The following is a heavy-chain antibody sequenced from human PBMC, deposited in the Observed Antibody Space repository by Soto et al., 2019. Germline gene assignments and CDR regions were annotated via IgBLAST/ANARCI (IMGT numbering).Heavy chain of an antibody. CDR3: ARGSQGLLWFGDPLYGMDV. CDR1: GFTVSSNF. V-gene: IGHV3-66*01. J-gene: IGHJ6*02. D-gene: IGHD3-10*01. CDR2: IYSDGST. Sequence: GGSLRLSCAASGFTVSSNFMSWVRQAPGKGLEWVSIIYSDGSTYYADSVKGRFTISRENAKNSLYLQMNSLRAGDTAVYYCARGSQGLLWFGDPLYGMDVWGQGTTVTVSS.